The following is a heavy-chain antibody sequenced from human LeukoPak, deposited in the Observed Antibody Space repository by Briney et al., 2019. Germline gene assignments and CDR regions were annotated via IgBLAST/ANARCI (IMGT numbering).Heavy chain of an antibody. V-gene: IGHV1-69*13. Sequence: ASVKVSCKASGYTFTSYGISWVRQAPGQGLEWMGGIIPIFGTANYAQKFQGRVTITADESTSTAYMELSSLRSEDTAVYYCAKKVPWFDYWGQGTLVTVSS. CDR3: AKKVPWFDY. D-gene: IGHD2-2*01. J-gene: IGHJ4*02. CDR2: IIPIFGTA. CDR1: GYTFTSYG.